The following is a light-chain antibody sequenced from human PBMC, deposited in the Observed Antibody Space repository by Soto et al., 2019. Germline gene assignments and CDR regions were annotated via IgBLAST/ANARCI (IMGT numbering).Light chain of an antibody. V-gene: IGKV3-15*01. CDR3: QQYYNCPPIT. J-gene: IGKJ5*01. CDR1: QSVGTS. CDR2: GAS. Sequence: EVVMTQSPGTVSVSPGERATLSCRASQSVGTSLAWYQQKPGQAPRLLIYGASTRATGVPARFSGRGSGTELTFTLSSLQSEDFAVYYCQQYYNCPPITFGQGTRLEIK.